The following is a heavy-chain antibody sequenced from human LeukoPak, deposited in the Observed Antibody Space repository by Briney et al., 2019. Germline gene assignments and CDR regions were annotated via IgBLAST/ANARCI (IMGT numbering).Heavy chain of an antibody. D-gene: IGHD2-21*01. CDR1: GFTFSRFT. J-gene: IGHJ4*01. CDR3: ARELIGSSFDS. CDR2: IPYEGSNQ. Sequence: GGSLRLSCAASGFTFSRFTMHWVRQAPGKGLEWVAVIPYEGSNQYYADAVKGRFTISSDNSMSVMYLHFNILRAEDAAVYYCARELIGSSFDSWGHGTLVSVSS. V-gene: IGHV3-30*04.